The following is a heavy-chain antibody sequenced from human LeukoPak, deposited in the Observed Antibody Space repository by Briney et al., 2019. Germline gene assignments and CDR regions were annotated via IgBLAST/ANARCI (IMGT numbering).Heavy chain of an antibody. CDR1: GGTFSSYA. CDR3: ARGGFGELSFWFDP. Sequence: EASVKVSCKASGGTFSSYAISWVRQAPGQGLEWMGGIIPIFGTANYAQKFQGRVTITADESTSTAYMELSSLRSEDTAMYYCARGGFGELSFWFDPWGQGTLVTVSS. CDR2: IIPIFGTA. D-gene: IGHD3-10*01. V-gene: IGHV1-69*13. J-gene: IGHJ5*02.